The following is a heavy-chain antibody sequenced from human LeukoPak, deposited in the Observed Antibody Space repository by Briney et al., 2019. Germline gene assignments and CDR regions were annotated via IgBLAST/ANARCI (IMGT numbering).Heavy chain of an antibody. CDR2: IRSRANSYAT. Sequence: GGSLRLSCAASGFTFSGSAMHWVSQASGKGLEGVGRIRSRANSYATAYAASGKGRFTIARDESKKRAYLEKDSLKTEDTAVYYCTRGVVVTQYYYYYYIDVWGKGTTVTVSS. CDR1: GFTFSGSA. V-gene: IGHV3-73*01. CDR3: TRGVVVTQYYYYYYIDV. D-gene: IGHD2-15*01. J-gene: IGHJ6*03.